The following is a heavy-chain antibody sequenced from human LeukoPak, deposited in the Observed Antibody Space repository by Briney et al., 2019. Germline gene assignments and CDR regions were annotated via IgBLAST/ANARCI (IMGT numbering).Heavy chain of an antibody. CDR1: GFTFSTYA. CDR2: ISYDGSNK. V-gene: IGHV3-30*01. Sequence: GGSLRLSCAASGFTFSTYAMSWVRQAPGKGLEWVAVISYDGSNKYYADSVKGRFTISRDNSKNTLYLQMNSLRAEDTAVYYCARDNVRGSGSFFSYYYYYMDVWGKGTTVTVSS. J-gene: IGHJ6*03. D-gene: IGHD3-10*01. CDR3: ARDNVRGSGSFFSYYYYYMDV.